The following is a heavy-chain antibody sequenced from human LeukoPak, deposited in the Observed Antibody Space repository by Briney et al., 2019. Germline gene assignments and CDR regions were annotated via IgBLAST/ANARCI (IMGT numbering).Heavy chain of an antibody. V-gene: IGHV3-7*03. CDR3: ARVIGYCSDTSCFEGN. D-gene: IGHD2-2*01. CDR2: IKQDGSEK. Sequence: GGSLRLSCAASGFTFSSYWMSWVRQAPGKGLEWVANIKQDGSEKYYVDSVKGRFTISRDNAKNSLYLQMNSLRAEDTAVYHCARVIGYCSDTSCFEGNWGQGTLVTVSS. J-gene: IGHJ4*02. CDR1: GFTFSSYW.